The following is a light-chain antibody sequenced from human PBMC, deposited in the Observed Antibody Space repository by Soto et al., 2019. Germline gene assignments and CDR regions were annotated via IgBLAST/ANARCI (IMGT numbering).Light chain of an antibody. Sequence: EVVITQYPATLSLSPGERVTLSCRASQSVSSYLAWYHHQPVQAPRLLIXDASNRATAIPARFSGSGSGTDFALILSSLETEDFVLSYCQQRSKWSLITFGQGTRLEIK. CDR2: DAS. J-gene: IGKJ5*01. V-gene: IGKV3-11*01. CDR1: QSVSSY. CDR3: QQRSKWSLIT.